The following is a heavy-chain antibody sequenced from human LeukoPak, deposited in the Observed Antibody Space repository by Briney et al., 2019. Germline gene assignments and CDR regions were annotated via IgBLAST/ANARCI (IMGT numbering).Heavy chain of an antibody. D-gene: IGHD6-19*01. CDR3: ARRAVTGSNYFDY. CDR1: GFIFSTYS. CDR2: ISSSTSSSTSTM. Sequence: PGGSLRLSCAASGFIFSTYSMNCVRHAPGKGVEWVSYISSSTSSSTSTMYYADSVKGRFTISRDSAKNSVYLQMNSLRDEDTAVYYCARRAVTGSNYFDYWGQGSLVTVSS. V-gene: IGHV3-48*02. J-gene: IGHJ4*02.